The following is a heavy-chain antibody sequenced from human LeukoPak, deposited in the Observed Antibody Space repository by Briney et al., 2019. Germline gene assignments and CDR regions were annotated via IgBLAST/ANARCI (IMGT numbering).Heavy chain of an antibody. CDR2: IYYNGDT. J-gene: IGHJ5*02. D-gene: IGHD6-13*01. CDR1: GGSISSGDYY. V-gene: IGHV4-30-4*01. CDR3: ARDAPGEIAAEGNWFDP. Sequence: SETLSLTCSVSGGSISSGDYYWSWVRQSPEKGLEWIGYIYYNGDTDYNPSLKSRVTISVDTSKNQFSLKLSSVTAADTAVYYCARDAPGEIAAEGNWFDPWGQGTLVTVSS.